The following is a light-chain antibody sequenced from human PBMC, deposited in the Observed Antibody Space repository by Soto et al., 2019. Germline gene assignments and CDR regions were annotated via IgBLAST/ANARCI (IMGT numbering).Light chain of an antibody. J-gene: IGKJ4*02. CDR1: QGISSY. Sequence: VIWMTHSPSLLSASTGDRVTISCRTSQGISSYLAWYQQKPGKAPELLIYAASTLQSGAPSRFSGSGSGTDFTLTISCLQSEDFATYYCQQYYSFPLTFGGGTKVDIK. CDR2: AAS. CDR3: QQYYSFPLT. V-gene: IGKV1D-8*01.